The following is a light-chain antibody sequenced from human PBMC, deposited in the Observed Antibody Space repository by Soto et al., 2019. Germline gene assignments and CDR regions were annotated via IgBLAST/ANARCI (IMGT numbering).Light chain of an antibody. CDR2: GAS. J-gene: IGKJ5*01. Sequence: EIVISQSPATLSVSPGERATLSCRASQSISSNLAWYQQKPGQAPRLLIYGASTRATGIPARFSGSGSGTEFTLTISSLQSEDFAVYYCHQYNIWPPITFGQGTRLEIK. CDR3: HQYNIWPPIT. CDR1: QSISSN. V-gene: IGKV3D-15*01.